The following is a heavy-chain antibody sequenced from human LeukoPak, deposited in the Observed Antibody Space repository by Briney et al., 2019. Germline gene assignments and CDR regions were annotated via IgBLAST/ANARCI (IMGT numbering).Heavy chain of an antibody. V-gene: IGHV1-2*06. D-gene: IGHD6-19*01. CDR3: ARGSGGWYKFDY. J-gene: IGHJ4*02. CDR1: GYTFTGYY. Sequence: GASVKVSCKASGYTFTGYYMYWVRQAPGQGLEWMGRINPNSGGTNYAQKFQGRVTMTRDTSTSTAYMELSRLTSDDTAVYYCARGSGGWYKFDYWGWGTLVTVSS. CDR2: INPNSGGT.